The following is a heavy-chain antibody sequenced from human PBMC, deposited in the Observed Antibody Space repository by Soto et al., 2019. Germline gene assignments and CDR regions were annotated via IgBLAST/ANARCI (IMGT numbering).Heavy chain of an antibody. D-gene: IGHD3-16*02. V-gene: IGHV4-59*08. Sequence: SETLSLTCTVSGGSISSYYWSWIRQPPGKGLEWIGYIYYSGSTNYNPSLKSRVTISVDTSKNQFSLKLSSVTAADTAVYYCARHLASYYDYIWGSYRYTGGAFDIWGQGTMVTGSS. CDR1: GGSISSYY. CDR2: IYYSGST. CDR3: ARHLASYYDYIWGSYRYTGGAFDI. J-gene: IGHJ3*02.